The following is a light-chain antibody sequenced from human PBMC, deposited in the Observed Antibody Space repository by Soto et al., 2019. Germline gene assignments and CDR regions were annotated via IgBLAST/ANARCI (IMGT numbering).Light chain of an antibody. V-gene: IGKV3-20*01. J-gene: IGKJ5*01. CDR1: QSVSSSY. CDR2: GAS. Sequence: EIVLTQSPGTLSLSPGERATLSCRASQSVSSSYLAWYQQKPGQAPRLLIYGASSRATGIPDKFSGSESGTDFTLTISRLEPEDFAVYFCQQYGSSPITFGQGTRLENK. CDR3: QQYGSSPIT.